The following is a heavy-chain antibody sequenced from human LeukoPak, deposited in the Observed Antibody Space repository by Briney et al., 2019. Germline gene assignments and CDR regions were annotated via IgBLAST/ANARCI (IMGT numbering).Heavy chain of an antibody. J-gene: IGHJ4*02. D-gene: IGHD6-19*01. CDR3: AHRRDSRSGWPFDY. V-gene: IGHV2-5*02. Sequence: SGPTLVNPTQTLTLTCTFSGFSLRTPGVGVGWIRQPPGKALEWLSLLYWDDDKRFSPSLKSRLTITQDTSRNQVVLTMTNMDPVDTATYYCAHRRDSRSGWPFDYWGQGTLVTVSS. CDR1: GFSLRTPGVG. CDR2: LYWDDDK.